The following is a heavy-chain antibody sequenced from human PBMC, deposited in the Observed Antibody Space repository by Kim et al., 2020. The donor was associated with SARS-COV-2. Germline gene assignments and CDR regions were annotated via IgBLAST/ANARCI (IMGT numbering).Heavy chain of an antibody. J-gene: IGHJ5*02. V-gene: IGHV1-69*13. CDR3: ARGGGRYSSSWQGWFDP. Sequence: SVKVSCKASGGTFSSYAISWVRQAPGQGLEWMGGIIPIFGTANYAQKFQGRVTITADESTSTAYMELSSLRSEDTAVYYCARGGGRYSSSWQGWFDPWGQGTLVTVSS. CDR1: GGTFSSYA. D-gene: IGHD6-13*01. CDR2: IIPIFGTA.